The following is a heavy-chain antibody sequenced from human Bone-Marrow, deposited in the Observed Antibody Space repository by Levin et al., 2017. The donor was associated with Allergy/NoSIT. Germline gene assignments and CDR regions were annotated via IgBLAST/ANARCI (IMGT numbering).Heavy chain of an antibody. CDR3: ARYNSGGYGMDV. D-gene: IGHD6-19*01. CDR2: IYSGGST. V-gene: IGHV3-53*01. Sequence: PGGSLRLSCAASGFTVSSNYITWVRQAPGKGLEWISIIYSGGSTYYADSVKGRFTISRDNPKNTVYLQLNSLRAEDTAVYYCARYNSGGYGMDVWGQGTTVTVSS. CDR1: GFTVSSNY. J-gene: IGHJ6*02.